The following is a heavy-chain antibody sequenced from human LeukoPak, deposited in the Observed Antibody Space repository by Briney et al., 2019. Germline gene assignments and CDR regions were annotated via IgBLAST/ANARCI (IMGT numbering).Heavy chain of an antibody. V-gene: IGHV3-7*01. CDR3: ARAAVTASDL. D-gene: IGHD2-21*02. CDR1: GFTFSAYW. J-gene: IGHJ4*02. Sequence: GGSLRLSCAASGFTFSAYWMSWVRQAPGKGLEWVANIKQDGSEKYYVDSVKGRFTISRDNAKNSLYLLMDSLRAEDTAVYYCARAAVTASDLWGQGTLVTVSS. CDR2: IKQDGSEK.